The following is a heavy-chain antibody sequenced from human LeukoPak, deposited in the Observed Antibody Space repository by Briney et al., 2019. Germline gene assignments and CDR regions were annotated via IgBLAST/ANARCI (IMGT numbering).Heavy chain of an antibody. J-gene: IGHJ5*02. Sequence: GGSLRLSCAASGFTFSDYGMSWVRQAPGKGLQWDSSISGSGGSTYYADSVKGRFTIPRDNSKKLLYLQMNSLRAEDTAAYFSPRSSSSSWTRGWFAAWGQRTLVTASS. D-gene: IGHD6-13*01. CDR3: PRSSSSSWTRGWFAA. CDR2: ISGSGGST. V-gene: IGHV3-23*01. CDR1: GFTFSDYG.